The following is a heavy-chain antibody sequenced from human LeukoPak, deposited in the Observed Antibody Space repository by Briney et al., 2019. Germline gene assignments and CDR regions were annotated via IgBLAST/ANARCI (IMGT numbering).Heavy chain of an antibody. CDR2: IYHNGCT. J-gene: IGHJ4*02. D-gene: IGHD3-16*01. Sequence: SETLSLTCTVSGASFSNDYWSWVRQAPGKGLEWIGYIYHNGCTNYNPSLKSRITMSIDTSQKQFSLKLISVTAADTAVYYCARASEGIGYFDTWGRGSLVTVSS. V-gene: IGHV4-59*01. CDR3: ARASEGIGYFDT. CDR1: GASFSNDY.